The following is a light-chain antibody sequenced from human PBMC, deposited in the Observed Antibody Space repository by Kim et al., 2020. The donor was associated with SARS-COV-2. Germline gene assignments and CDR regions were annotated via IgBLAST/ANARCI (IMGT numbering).Light chain of an antibody. Sequence: ASVGDRVTITCRASQDIADYLAWFQQKPGSVPKRLIYGASSLQSGVPSRFSGSGSGTDFTLTISSLQPEDFGTYYCLQHITYPLTFGGGTKVEIK. CDR3: LQHITYPLT. CDR2: GAS. J-gene: IGKJ4*01. CDR1: QDIADY. V-gene: IGKV1-17*03.